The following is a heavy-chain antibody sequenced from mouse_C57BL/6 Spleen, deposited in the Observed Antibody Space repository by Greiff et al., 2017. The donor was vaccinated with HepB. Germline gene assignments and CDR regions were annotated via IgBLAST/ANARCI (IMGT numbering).Heavy chain of an antibody. CDR2: IYPGDGDT. CDR3: GRTTTVVATGDWDFDV. CDR1: GYAFSSSW. D-gene: IGHD1-1*01. Sequence: VQLQQSGPELVKPGASVKISCKASGYAFSSSWMNWVKQRPGKGLEWIGRIYPGDGDTNYNGKFKGKATLTADKSSSTAYMQLSSLTSEDSAVYFCGRTTTVVATGDWDFDVWGTGTTVTVSS. V-gene: IGHV1-82*01. J-gene: IGHJ1*03.